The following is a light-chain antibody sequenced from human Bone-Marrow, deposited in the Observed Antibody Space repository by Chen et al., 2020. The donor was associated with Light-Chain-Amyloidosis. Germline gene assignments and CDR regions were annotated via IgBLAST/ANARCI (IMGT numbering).Light chain of an antibody. CDR3: SSYTSSSTPYV. Sequence: SALTQPPSVSGSPGQSIPISCTGTSSDVGGYNCVSWYQQHPGKAPKLMIYDVSNRPSGVSNRFSGSKSGNTASLTISGLQAEDEADYYCSSYTSSSTPYVFGTGTKVTVL. J-gene: IGLJ1*01. V-gene: IGLV2-14*01. CDR1: SSDVGGYNC. CDR2: DVS.